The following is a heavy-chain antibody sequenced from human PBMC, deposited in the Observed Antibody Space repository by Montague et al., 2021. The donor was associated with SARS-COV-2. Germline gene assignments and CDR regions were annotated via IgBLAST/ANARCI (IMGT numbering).Heavy chain of an antibody. CDR3: ATLPSSITIFGVVQGYYFDD. CDR1: GGSFSGYY. D-gene: IGHD3-3*01. CDR2: INHSGST. V-gene: IGHV4-34*01. Sequence: SETLSLTCAVYGGSFSGYYWSWIRQPPGKGLEWIGEINHSGSTYYNPTLKSRVTISVDTSKNQFSLKLSSVTAADTAVYYCATLPSSITIFGVVQGYYFDDWGRGTLVTVSS. J-gene: IGHJ4*02.